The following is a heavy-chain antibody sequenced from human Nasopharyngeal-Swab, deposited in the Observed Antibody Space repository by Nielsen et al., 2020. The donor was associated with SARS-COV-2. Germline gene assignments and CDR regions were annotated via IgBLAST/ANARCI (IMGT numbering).Heavy chain of an antibody. J-gene: IGHJ6*02. CDR1: GFTFSTYE. CDR3: ASNTGPDYYYYYGMDV. CDR2: ISSSSYI. V-gene: IGHV3-21*01. Sequence: GESLKISCAASGFTFSTYEMNWVRQAPGKGLEWVSSISSSSYIYYADSVKGRFTISRDNAKNSLYLQMNSLRAEDTAVYYCASNTGPDYYYYYGMDVWGQGTTVTVSS. D-gene: IGHD1-1*01.